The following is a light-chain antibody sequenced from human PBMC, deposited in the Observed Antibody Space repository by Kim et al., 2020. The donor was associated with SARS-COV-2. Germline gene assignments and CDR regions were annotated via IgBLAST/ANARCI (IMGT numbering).Light chain of an antibody. Sequence: EILVTQSPATLSVSPGERATLSCRASQSVSTNLVWYQQKPGQAPRLLIYGASTRATGIPARFSGSGSGTEFTLTINSLQSEDFAVYYCQQYNNWPRTFGQGTKVEIK. CDR2: GAS. J-gene: IGKJ1*01. V-gene: IGKV3-15*01. CDR3: QQYNNWPRT. CDR1: QSVSTN.